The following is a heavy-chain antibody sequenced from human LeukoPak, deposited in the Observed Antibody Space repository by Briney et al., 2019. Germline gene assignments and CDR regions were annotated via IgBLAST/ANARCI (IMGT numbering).Heavy chain of an antibody. Sequence: GGSLRLSCAASGFTFSDYYMSWIRQAPGKGLEWVSYISSSSSYTNYADSVKGRFTISRDNAKNSLYLQMNSLRAEDTAVYYWGRDKGGMAVVGTLWYYWGRDVGEKGPTATVPS. D-gene: IGHD2-15*01. V-gene: IGHV3-11*06. J-gene: IGHJ6*04. CDR3: GRDKGGMAVVGTLWYYWGRDV. CDR2: ISSSSSYT. CDR1: GFTFSDYY.